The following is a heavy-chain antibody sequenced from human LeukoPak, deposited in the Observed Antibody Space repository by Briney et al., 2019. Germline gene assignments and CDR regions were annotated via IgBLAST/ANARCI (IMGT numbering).Heavy chain of an antibody. CDR1: GYTFTGYY. J-gene: IGHJ5*02. Sequence: ASVKVSCKASGYTFTGYYIHWVRQAPGQGLEWMGWINPNSGGTNYAQKFQGRVTMTRGTSISTAYMKLTRLRSDDTAVYYCARDTAMVTYWFDPWGQGTLVTVSS. D-gene: IGHD5-18*01. V-gene: IGHV1-2*02. CDR3: ARDTAMVTYWFDP. CDR2: INPNSGGT.